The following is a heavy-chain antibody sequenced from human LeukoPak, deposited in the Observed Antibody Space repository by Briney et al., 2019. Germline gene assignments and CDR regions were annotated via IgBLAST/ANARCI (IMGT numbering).Heavy chain of an antibody. CDR3: ARDPGSAFGGVIVKVYYYYMDV. CDR2: IREDGSQK. V-gene: IGHV3-7*01. J-gene: IGHJ6*03. CDR1: GFTFSSSW. Sequence: GGSLRLSCVASGFTFSSSWMTWVRQAPGKGLEWVASIREDGSQKTAVDSVRGRFTISRDNAKNSVYLQMDSLRAEDTAVYYCARDPGSAFGGVIVKVYYYYMDVWGKGTTVTVSS. D-gene: IGHD3-16*02.